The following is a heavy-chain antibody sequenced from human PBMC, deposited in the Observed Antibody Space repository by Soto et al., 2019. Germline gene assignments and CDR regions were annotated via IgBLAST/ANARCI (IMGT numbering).Heavy chain of an antibody. CDR1: GGIFSSYA. V-gene: IGHV1-69*06. D-gene: IGHD2-2*01. J-gene: IGHJ6*02. Sequence: QVQLVQSGAEVQKPGSSVKVSCKASGGIFSSYAFSWVRQAPGQGLEWMGGIIPIFGTADYAQKFQGRVTITADKSTTTAYMELSSLRSEDTAVYYCASLQTYCSSTSCYLSRMDVWGQGTTVTVSS. CDR2: IIPIFGTA. CDR3: ASLQTYCSSTSCYLSRMDV.